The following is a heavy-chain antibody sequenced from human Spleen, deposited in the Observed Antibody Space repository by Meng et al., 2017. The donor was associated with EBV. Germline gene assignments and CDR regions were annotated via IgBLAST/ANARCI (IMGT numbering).Heavy chain of an antibody. CDR2: FHYTGST. D-gene: IGHD6-19*01. CDR1: CASIISFYS. CDR3: ARPFPSWQSPRLDPFGA. V-gene: IGHV4-39*01. Sequence: CPTLVRPCHTLSLPCPVSCASIISFYSSGWIRQPPGEGLEWIGSFHYTGSTYYSPSLKSRVTVSVDTSKNQFSLRLTSVTAADTAVYYCARPFPSWQSPRLDPFGAWGQGTLVTVSS. J-gene: IGHJ5*02.